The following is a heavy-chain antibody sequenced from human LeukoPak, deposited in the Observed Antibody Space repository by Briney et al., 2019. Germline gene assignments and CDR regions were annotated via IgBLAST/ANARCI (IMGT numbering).Heavy chain of an antibody. CDR3: AREGTIYDSSGYNLDY. J-gene: IGHJ4*02. V-gene: IGHV4-59*12. CDR2: IYYSGST. CDR1: GGSISSYY. D-gene: IGHD3-22*01. Sequence: SETLSLTCTVSGGSISSYYWSWIRQPPGKGLEWIGYIYYSGSTNYNPSLKSRVTISVDTSKNQFSLKLSSVTAADTAVYYCAREGTIYDSSGYNLDYWGQGTLVTVSS.